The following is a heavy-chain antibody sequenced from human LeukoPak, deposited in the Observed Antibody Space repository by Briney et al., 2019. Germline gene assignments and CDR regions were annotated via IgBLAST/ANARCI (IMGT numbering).Heavy chain of an antibody. D-gene: IGHD1-26*01. CDR3: ARVRRGVGANWFDP. J-gene: IGHJ5*02. CDR1: GYTFTGYY. CDR2: INPNSGGT. Sequence: GASVKVSCKASGYTFTGYYMHWVRQAPGQGLEWMGWINPNSGGTNYAQKFQGRVTMTRDTSISTAYMELSRLRSDDTAVYYCARVRRGVGANWFDPWGQGTLVTVSS. V-gene: IGHV1-2*02.